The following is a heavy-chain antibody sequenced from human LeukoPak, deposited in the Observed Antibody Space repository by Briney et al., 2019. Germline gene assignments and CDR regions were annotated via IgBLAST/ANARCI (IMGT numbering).Heavy chain of an antibody. J-gene: IGHJ4*02. CDR3: IAAAGPTFDY. CDR1: GYTFTSYY. V-gene: IGHV1-46*01. CDR2: INPSGGST. Sequence: ASVTVSCKPSGYTFTSYYMHWVRQAPEPGLEWMGIINPSGGSTSYAQKFQGRVTMTRDTSTSTVYMELSSLRSEDTAVYYCIAAAGPTFDYWGQGTLATVSS. D-gene: IGHD6-13*01.